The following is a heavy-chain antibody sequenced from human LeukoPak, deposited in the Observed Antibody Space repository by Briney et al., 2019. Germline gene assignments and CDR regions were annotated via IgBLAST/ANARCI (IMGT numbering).Heavy chain of an antibody. CDR2: IYPGDSDT. CDR1: GYSFSTYW. CDR3: ARHPSRLGAFDI. V-gene: IGHV5-51*01. Sequence: GESLKISCKGSGYSFSTYWIGWVRQMPGKGLEWMGIIYPGDSDTRYSPSFQGQVTISADKSINTAYLQWSSLKASDTAMYYCARHPSRLGAFDIWGQGTMVTVSS. J-gene: IGHJ3*02.